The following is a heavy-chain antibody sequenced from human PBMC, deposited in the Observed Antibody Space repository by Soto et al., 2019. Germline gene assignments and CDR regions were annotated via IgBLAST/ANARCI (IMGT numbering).Heavy chain of an antibody. V-gene: IGHV4-31*03. CDR3: ASGARISVFGVPRMEPVDF. J-gene: IGHJ4*02. Sequence: SETLSLTCTVSGASISSGAYHWTWIRQHPGKGLEWIGFIYNSGSPNYNPSLKSRVTISVDTSSNQFSLKLTSVTAADTAVYYCASGARISVFGVPRMEPVDFWGQGTLVTVSS. D-gene: IGHD3-3*01. CDR2: IYNSGSP. CDR1: GASISSGAYH.